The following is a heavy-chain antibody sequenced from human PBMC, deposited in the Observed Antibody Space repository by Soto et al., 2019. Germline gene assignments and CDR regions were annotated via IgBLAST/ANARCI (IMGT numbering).Heavy chain of an antibody. CDR1: GFSLSSCE. J-gene: IGHJ6*02. V-gene: IGHV3-48*03. CDR2: INAAGVTI. D-gene: IGHD3-16*01. Sequence: PVGSLRLSCTVSGFSLSSCEMNCFLQSPGKGLEWVSYINAAGVTIYADSVKGRFTISRDNAQNSLFLQMNSLRAEDTALYYCARDKGDKVAYGMDVWGQGTTVTVSS. CDR3: ARDKGDKVAYGMDV.